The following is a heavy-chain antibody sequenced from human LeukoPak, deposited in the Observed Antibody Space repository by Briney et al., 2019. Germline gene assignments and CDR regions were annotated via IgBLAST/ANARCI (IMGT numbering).Heavy chain of an antibody. CDR2: IYPRDSDT. CDR1: GYTFTHQW. V-gene: IGHV5-51*01. CDR3: ARHSDVIGAI. D-gene: IGHD3-10*01. J-gene: IGHJ4*02. Sequence: GESLQISCKASGYTFTHQWIGWVRQKSGSGLEWMGIIYPRDSDTRYSPSFQGHVSISADTSINTAYLEWSRLEASDTAIYYCARHSDVIGAIWGQGTPVTISS.